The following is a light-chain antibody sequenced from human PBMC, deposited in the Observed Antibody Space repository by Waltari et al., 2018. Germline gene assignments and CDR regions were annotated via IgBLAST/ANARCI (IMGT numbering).Light chain of an antibody. CDR3: QQYGNARFT. Sequence: IVLTQSPGTLSLSPGERATLSCRARQNIASSYLAWFQQKPGQAPRLLLDSTSHRATGIADRVSGRGSGADFTLTISRLEPEDYAVYYGQQYGNARFTFGPGTKVDIK. CDR1: QNIASSY. CDR2: STS. V-gene: IGKV3-20*01. J-gene: IGKJ3*01.